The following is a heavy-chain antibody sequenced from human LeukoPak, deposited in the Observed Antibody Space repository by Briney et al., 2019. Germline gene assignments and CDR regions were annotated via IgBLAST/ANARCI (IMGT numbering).Heavy chain of an antibody. Sequence: PSETLSLTCTVSGGSISNYYWSWIRQSPEKGLEWIGYIHDSGSTNYNPSLKSRVTISVDTSKNQFSLKLSSVTAADTAVYYCARLDAAAGRYLQFFYWGQGTLVAVSS. CDR3: ARLDAAAGRYLQFFY. CDR1: GGSISNYY. J-gene: IGHJ4*02. CDR2: IHDSGST. V-gene: IGHV4-59*08. D-gene: IGHD5-24*01.